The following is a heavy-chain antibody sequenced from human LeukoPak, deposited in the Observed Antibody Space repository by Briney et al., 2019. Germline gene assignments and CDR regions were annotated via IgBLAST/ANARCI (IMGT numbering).Heavy chain of an antibody. CDR3: ARGGDDYVWGSYRPFDY. V-gene: IGHV1-3*01. D-gene: IGHD3-16*02. CDR1: GYTFTTYA. Sequence: ASVKVSCKASGYTFTTYAMHWVRQAPGQRLDWMGWINAGNGNTKYSQKFQGRVTITRDTSASTAYMELSSLRSEDTAVYYCARGGDDYVWGSYRPFDYWGQGTLVTVSS. CDR2: INAGNGNT. J-gene: IGHJ4*02.